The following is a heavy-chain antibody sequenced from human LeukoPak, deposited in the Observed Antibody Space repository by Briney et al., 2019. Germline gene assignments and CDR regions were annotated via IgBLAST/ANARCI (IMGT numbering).Heavy chain of an antibody. V-gene: IGHV3-23*01. Sequence: GGSVRVSCEASGFTFSNYDMNWVRQATGKGLEWVSWMNASSGNTEYADTVKGRFTITRDTSKNTVYLELNSLRAEDTAVYYCARVLTSKVCANRVFVRDRFVYWGQGAMVTVSS. D-gene: IGHD2/OR15-2a*01. CDR2: MNASSGNT. J-gene: IGHJ4*02. CDR3: ARVLTSKVCANRVFVRDRFVY. CDR1: GFTFSNYD.